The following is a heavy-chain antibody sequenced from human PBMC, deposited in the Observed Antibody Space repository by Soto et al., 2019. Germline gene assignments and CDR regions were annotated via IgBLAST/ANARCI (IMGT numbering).Heavy chain of an antibody. CDR2: INAGNGNT. D-gene: IGHD2-15*01. J-gene: IGHJ5*02. Sequence: ASVKVSCKASGYTFTSYAMYWVRQAPGQRLEWMGWINAGNGNTKYSQKFQGRVTITRDTSASTAYMELSSLRSEDTAVYYCAREGYCSGGSCYSFGWFDPWGQGTLVTVSS. CDR3: AREGYCSGGSCYSFGWFDP. CDR1: GYTFTSYA. V-gene: IGHV1-3*01.